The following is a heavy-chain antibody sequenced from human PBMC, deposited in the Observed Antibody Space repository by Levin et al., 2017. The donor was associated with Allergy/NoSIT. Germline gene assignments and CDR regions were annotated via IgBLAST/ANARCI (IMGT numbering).Heavy chain of an antibody. J-gene: IGHJ4*02. CDR3: AREENDYDSSGHFRGAAY. D-gene: IGHD3-22*01. CDR1: GGSFSGYE. CDR2: VNHSGNP. Sequence: SETLSLTCAVYGGSFSGYEWSWIRHSPGKGLEWIGEVNHSGNPKYNPSLKSRVTISLDTSKNQLSLKLTSVTAADTAVYYCAREENDYDSSGHFRGAAYWGQGTRVTVSS. V-gene: IGHV4-34*01.